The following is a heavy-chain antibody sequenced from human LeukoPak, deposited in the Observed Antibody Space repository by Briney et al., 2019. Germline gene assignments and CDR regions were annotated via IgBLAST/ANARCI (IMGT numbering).Heavy chain of an antibody. CDR2: IKQDGSET. Sequence: GGSLRLFCAASGFTFSSYWMTWVRQAPGRGLEWVANIKQDGSETYYVDSLKGRFTISRDNAKNSLYLQMNSLRAEDTAVYYCARLVYTKDAFDIWGQGTMVTVSS. CDR3: ARLVYTKDAFDI. D-gene: IGHD2-8*01. CDR1: GFTFSSYW. J-gene: IGHJ3*02. V-gene: IGHV3-7*01.